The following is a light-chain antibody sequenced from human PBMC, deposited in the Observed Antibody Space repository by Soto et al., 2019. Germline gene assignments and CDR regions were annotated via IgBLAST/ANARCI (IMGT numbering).Light chain of an antibody. CDR1: QSVLYSSNNKNY. V-gene: IGKV4-1*01. J-gene: IGKJ2*01. Sequence: DIVMTQSPDSLPVSLGERATINCKSSQSVLYSSNNKNYLAWYQQKPGQPPKLLIYWASTRESGVPDRFSGSGSGTDFTLTTSSLQAEDVAVYFCQQYYRTPNTFGQGTKLEIK. CDR2: WAS. CDR3: QQYYRTPNT.